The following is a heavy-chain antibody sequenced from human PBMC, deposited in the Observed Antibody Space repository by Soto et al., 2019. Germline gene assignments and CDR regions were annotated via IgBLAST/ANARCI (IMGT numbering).Heavy chain of an antibody. Sequence: LRLSCAASRFTFSSYVMSWVRQAPGKGLEWVSAISSSGGSASYADSMKGRFTISRDNSKNTLYLQMNSLRAEDTAVYYCASAKTTVTTSGHNYYFDYWGQGTLVTVS. CDR2: ISSSGGSA. J-gene: IGHJ4*02. V-gene: IGHV3-23*01. D-gene: IGHD4-17*01. CDR1: RFTFSSYV. CDR3: ASAKTTVTTSGHNYYFDY.